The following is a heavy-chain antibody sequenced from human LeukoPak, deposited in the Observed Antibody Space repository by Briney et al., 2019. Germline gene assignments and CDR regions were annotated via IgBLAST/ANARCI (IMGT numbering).Heavy chain of an antibody. CDR1: GFTFSDYY. D-gene: IGHD3-22*01. CDR3: ARGDYYDSSGYNYFDY. V-gene: IGHV3-11*01. Sequence: GGSLRLSCAASGFTFSDYYMSWIRQAPGKGLEWVSYTSSSGSTIYYADSVKGRFTISRDNAKNSLYLQMNSLRAEDTAVYYCARGDYYDSSGYNYFDYWGQGTLVTVSS. J-gene: IGHJ4*02. CDR2: TSSSGSTI.